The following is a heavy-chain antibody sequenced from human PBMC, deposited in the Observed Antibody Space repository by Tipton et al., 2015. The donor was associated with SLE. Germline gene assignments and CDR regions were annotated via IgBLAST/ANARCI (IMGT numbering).Heavy chain of an antibody. Sequence: TLSLTCTVFGDSTNSGAYYWTWIRQRPGKGLEWIGHIYYSGGTYYNPSLKSRVAISVDTSKNQFSLKLSSVTAADTAVYYCAIDYGGNRRGFDIWGQGTMVTVS. CDR1: GDSTNSGAYY. J-gene: IGHJ3*02. D-gene: IGHD4-23*01. V-gene: IGHV4-31*03. CDR3: AIDYGGNRRGFDI. CDR2: IYYSGGT.